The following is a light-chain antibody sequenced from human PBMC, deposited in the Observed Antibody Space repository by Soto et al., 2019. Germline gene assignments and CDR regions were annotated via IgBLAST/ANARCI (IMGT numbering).Light chain of an antibody. J-gene: IGKJ1*01. CDR1: QSVSSN. V-gene: IGKV3-15*01. Sequence: EIVMTQSPATLSVSPRERATLSCRASQSVSSNLAWYQQKPGQAPRLHIYGASTRTTGIPARFSGSGSGTEFTLTISSLQSEDFAVYYCQQDNNWWTFGQGTKVEIK. CDR2: GAS. CDR3: QQDNNWWT.